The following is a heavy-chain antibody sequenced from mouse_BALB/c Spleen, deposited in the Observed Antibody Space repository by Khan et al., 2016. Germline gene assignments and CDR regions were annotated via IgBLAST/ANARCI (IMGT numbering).Heavy chain of an antibody. J-gene: IGHJ3*01. D-gene: IGHD1-1*01. CDR2: ISYSGST. CDR1: GYSITSDYA. V-gene: IGHV3-2*02. Sequence: EVQLQESGPGLVKPSQSLSLTCTVTGYSITSDYAWNWIRQFPGNKLEWMGYISYSGSTSYNPSLKSRISITRDTSKTQFFLQLNSVTTEDTATYYCATTVVAPRFADWGQGTLVTVSA. CDR3: ATTVVAPRFAD.